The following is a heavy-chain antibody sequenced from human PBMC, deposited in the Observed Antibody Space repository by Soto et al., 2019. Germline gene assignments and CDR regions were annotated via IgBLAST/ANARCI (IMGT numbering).Heavy chain of an antibody. CDR3: ASELVGLYYYYGMDV. D-gene: IGHD2-15*01. Sequence: SETLSLTCTVSGGSISSSSYYWGWIRQPPGKGLEWIGSIYYSGSTYCNPSLKSRVTISVDTSKNQFSLKLSSVTAADTAVYYCASELVGLYYYYGMDVWGQGTTVTV. V-gene: IGHV4-39*01. CDR1: GGSISSSSYY. J-gene: IGHJ6*02. CDR2: IYYSGST.